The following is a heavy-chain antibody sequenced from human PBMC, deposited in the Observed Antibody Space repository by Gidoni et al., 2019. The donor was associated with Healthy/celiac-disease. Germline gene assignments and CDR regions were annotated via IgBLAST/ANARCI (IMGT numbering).Heavy chain of an antibody. J-gene: IGHJ4*02. CDR1: GFPFSSYA. CDR2: ISYDGSNK. V-gene: IGHV3-30-3*01. CDR3: AVSIWGMAGPFDY. Sequence: QVQLVESGGGVVQPGRSLRLSCAASGFPFSSYAMHWVRQAPGKGLEWVAVISYDGSNKYYADSVKGRFTISRDNSKNTLYLQMNSLRAEDTAVYYCAVSIWGMAGPFDYWGQGTLVTVSS. D-gene: IGHD3-16*01.